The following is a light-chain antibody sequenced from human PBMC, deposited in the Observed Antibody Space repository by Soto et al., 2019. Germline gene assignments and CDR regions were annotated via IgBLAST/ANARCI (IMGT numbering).Light chain of an antibody. J-gene: IGLJ2*01. CDR2: EGS. V-gene: IGLV2-23*01. CDR3: CSYAGRV. Sequence: QSVLTQPASVSGSPGQSITISCTGTSSDVGSYNLVSWYQQHPGKAPKLMIYEGSKRPSGVSNRFSGSKSGNTASLTISGLQAEHEADYYCCSYAGRVFGGGTQLTVL. CDR1: SSDVGSYNL.